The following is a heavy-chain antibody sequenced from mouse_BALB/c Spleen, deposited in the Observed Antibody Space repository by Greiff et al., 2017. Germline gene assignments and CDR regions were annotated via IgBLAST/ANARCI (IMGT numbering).Heavy chain of an antibody. CDR1: GFTFSSYA. Sequence: EVQLVESGGGLVKPGGSLNLSCAASGFTFSSYAMSWVRQTPEKRLEWVATISSGGSYTYYPDSVKGRFTISRDNAKNTLYLQMSSLRSEDTAMYYCARRNGNYGYFDVWGAGTTVTVSS. CDR2: ISSGGSYT. CDR3: ARRNGNYGYFDV. V-gene: IGHV5-9-3*01. J-gene: IGHJ1*01. D-gene: IGHD2-1*01.